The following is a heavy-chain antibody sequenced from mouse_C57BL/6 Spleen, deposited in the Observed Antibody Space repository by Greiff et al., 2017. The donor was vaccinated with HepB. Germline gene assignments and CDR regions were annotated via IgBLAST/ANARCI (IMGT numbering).Heavy chain of an antibody. CDR3: TGEKIYYGYPWFAY. J-gene: IGHJ3*01. CDR1: GFTFSNYW. CDR2: IRLKSDNYAT. Sequence: EVKLEESGGGLVQPGGSMKLSCVASGFTFSNYWMNWVRQSPEKGLEWVAQIRLKSDNYATHYAESVKGRFTISRDDSKSSVYLQMNNLRAEDTGIYYCTGEKIYYGYPWFAYWGQGTLVTVSA. V-gene: IGHV6-3*01. D-gene: IGHD2-2*01.